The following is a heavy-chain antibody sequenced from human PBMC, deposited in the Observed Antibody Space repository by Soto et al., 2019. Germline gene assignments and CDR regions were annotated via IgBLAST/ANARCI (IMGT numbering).Heavy chain of an antibody. CDR1: GFTFSSYA. Sequence: PGGSLRLSCAASGFTFSSYAMSGVRQAPGKGLEWVSAISGSGGSTYYADSVKGRFTISRDNSKNTLYLQMNSLRAEDTAVYYCAKDGQRITIFRVVTHFDYWGQGTLVTVSS. D-gene: IGHD3-3*01. J-gene: IGHJ4*02. CDR3: AKDGQRITIFRVVTHFDY. CDR2: ISGSGGST. V-gene: IGHV3-23*01.